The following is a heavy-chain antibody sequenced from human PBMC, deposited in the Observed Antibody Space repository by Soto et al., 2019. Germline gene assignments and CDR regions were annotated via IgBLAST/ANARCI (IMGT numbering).Heavy chain of an antibody. Sequence: XGSLRLSCISAGFTFRTYTMNWVRQAPGKGLEWVSGIRGFSPYTFYADSVKGRFTISRDNAKNTLYLQMNSLRAEDTAVYYCARAGSFGSGYYDDAFDIWGQGTMVTVSS. V-gene: IGHV3-21*01. J-gene: IGHJ3*02. CDR3: ARAGSFGSGYYDDAFDI. D-gene: IGHD3-22*01. CDR2: IRGFSPYT. CDR1: GFTFRTYT.